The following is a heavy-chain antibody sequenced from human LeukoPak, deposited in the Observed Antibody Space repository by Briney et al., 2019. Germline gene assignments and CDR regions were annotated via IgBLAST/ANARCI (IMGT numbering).Heavy chain of an antibody. CDR2: IYYSGST. J-gene: IGHJ4*02. D-gene: IGHD3-10*01. CDR1: GGSISSYY. V-gene: IGHV4-30-4*01. CDR3: AREAKSYYGSGSYYLFDY. Sequence: YPSETLSLTCTVSGGSISSYYWSWIRQPPGKGLEWIGYIYYSGSTYYNPSLKSRVTISVDTSKNQFSLKLSSVTAADTAVYYCAREAKSYYGSGSYYLFDYWGQGTLVTVSS.